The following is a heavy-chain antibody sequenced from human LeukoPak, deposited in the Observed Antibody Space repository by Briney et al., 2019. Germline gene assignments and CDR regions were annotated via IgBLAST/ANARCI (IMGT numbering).Heavy chain of an antibody. CDR3: ARNDYSGYEDFGTYYYYYMDV. Sequence: PSETLSLTCTVSGGSIRSNYYWSWIRQPAGKGLEWIGRIYTSGSTNYNPSLKSRVTISVDTSKNQFSLKLSSVTAADTAVYYCARNDYSGYEDFGTYYYYYMDVWGKGTTVTISS. J-gene: IGHJ6*03. D-gene: IGHD5-12*01. V-gene: IGHV4-61*02. CDR1: GGSIRSNYY. CDR2: IYTSGST.